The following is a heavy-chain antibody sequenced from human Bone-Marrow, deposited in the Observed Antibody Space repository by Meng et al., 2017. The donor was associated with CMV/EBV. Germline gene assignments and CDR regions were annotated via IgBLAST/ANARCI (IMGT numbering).Heavy chain of an antibody. D-gene: IGHD1-20*01. CDR2: ISGSGGST. CDR3: AKVPIYITGTVFDY. CDR1: GFTFSSYA. Sequence: GESLKISCAASGFTFSSYAMSWVRQAPGKGLEWVSAISGSGGSTYYADSVKGRFTISRDNSKNTLYLQKNSLRAEDTAVYYCAKVPIYITGTVFDYWGQGTLVTVS. J-gene: IGHJ4*02. V-gene: IGHV3-23*01.